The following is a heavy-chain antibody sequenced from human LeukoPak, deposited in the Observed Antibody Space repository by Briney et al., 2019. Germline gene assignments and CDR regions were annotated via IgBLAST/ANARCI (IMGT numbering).Heavy chain of an antibody. CDR1: GYTFTSYD. V-gene: IGHV1-8*01. D-gene: IGHD2-2*01. CDR2: MNPNSGNP. Sequence: ASVKVSCKASGYTFTSYDINWVRQATGQGLEWMGWMNPNSGNPGYAQKFQGRVTMTRNTSISTAYMELSSLRSEDTAVYYCARGVGRRSYQLLFRHYYYGMDVWGQGTTVTVSS. CDR3: ARGVGRRSYQLLFRHYYYGMDV. J-gene: IGHJ6*02.